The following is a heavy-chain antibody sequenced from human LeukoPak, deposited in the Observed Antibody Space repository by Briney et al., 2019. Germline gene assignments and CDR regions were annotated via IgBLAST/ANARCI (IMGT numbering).Heavy chain of an antibody. CDR2: IYYSGST. V-gene: IGHV4-59*08. J-gene: IGHJ4*02. D-gene: IGHD3-22*01. CDR1: GGSISSYY. CDR3: ARQWYYYDSSGYRPGPFDY. Sequence: SETLSLTCTVSGGSISSYYWSWIRQPPGKGLEWIGYIYYSGSTNYNPSLKSRVTISVDTSKNQFSLKLSSVTAADTAVYYCARQWYYYDSSGYRPGPFDYWGQGTLVTVSS.